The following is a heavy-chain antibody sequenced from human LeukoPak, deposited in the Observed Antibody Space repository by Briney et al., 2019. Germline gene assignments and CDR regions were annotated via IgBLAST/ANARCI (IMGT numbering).Heavy chain of an antibody. Sequence: KASETLSLTCTVSGYSISSGYYWGWIRQPPGKGLEWIGSIYHSGSTYYNPSLKSRVTISVDTSKNQFSLKLSSVTAADTAVYYCARGVSYDSSGYPVKYFDYWGQGTLVTVSS. CDR3: ARGVSYDSSGYPVKYFDY. D-gene: IGHD3-22*01. CDR2: IYHSGST. CDR1: GYSISSGYY. J-gene: IGHJ4*02. V-gene: IGHV4-38-2*02.